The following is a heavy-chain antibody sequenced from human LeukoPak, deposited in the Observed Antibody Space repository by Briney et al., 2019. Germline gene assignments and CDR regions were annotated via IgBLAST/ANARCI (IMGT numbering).Heavy chain of an antibody. D-gene: IGHD3-22*01. CDR2: IYSGGST. CDR3: ARGYYDSSGFDLASFDY. V-gene: IGHV3-53*01. J-gene: IGHJ4*02. Sequence: PGGSLRLSCVASGFTFNNNCMSWVRQAPGKGLEWVSVIYSGGSTYCADSVKGRFTISRDNSKNTLYLQMNSLRAEDTAVYYCARGYYDSSGFDLASFDYWGQGTLVTVSS. CDR1: GFTFNNNC.